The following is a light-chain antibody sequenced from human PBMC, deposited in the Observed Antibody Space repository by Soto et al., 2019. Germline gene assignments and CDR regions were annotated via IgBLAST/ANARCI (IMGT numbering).Light chain of an antibody. CDR1: QSISSW. V-gene: IGKV1-5*01. Sequence: DIQMTQSPSTLSASVGDRVTITCRASQSISSWLAWYQQKPGKAPKLLIYDASSLESGVPSSFSGSGSGTEFTLTIRSLQPDDFATYYCQQYNSYPWTFGQGTKLEIK. CDR2: DAS. J-gene: IGKJ2*02. CDR3: QQYNSYPWT.